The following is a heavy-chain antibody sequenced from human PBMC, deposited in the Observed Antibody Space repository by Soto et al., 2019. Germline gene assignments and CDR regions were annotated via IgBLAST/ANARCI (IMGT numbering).Heavy chain of an antibody. CDR2: INPNSGGT. J-gene: IGHJ6*01. CDR3: ARDGDPSYGDYYYGMDV. CDR1: GYTFTGCY. D-gene: IGHD5-18*01. Sequence: ASVKVSCKASGYTFTGCYMHWVRQAPGQGLEWMGWINPNSGGTNYAQKFQGRVTMTRDTSISTAYMELSRLRSDDTAVYYCARDGDPSYGDYYYGMDVWGQGTTVTVSS. V-gene: IGHV1-2*02.